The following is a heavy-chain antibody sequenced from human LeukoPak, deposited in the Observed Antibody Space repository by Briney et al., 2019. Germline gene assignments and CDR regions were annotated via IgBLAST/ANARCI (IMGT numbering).Heavy chain of an antibody. Sequence: GGSLRLSCAASGFAFSSYAMSWVRQAPGKGLEWVSAISGSGGSTYYAGSVKGRFTISRDNSKNTLYLQMNSLRAEDTAVYYCAKDNEVAGFFDYWGQGTLVTVSS. V-gene: IGHV3-23*01. J-gene: IGHJ4*02. D-gene: IGHD6-19*01. CDR1: GFAFSSYA. CDR3: AKDNEVAGFFDY. CDR2: ISGSGGST.